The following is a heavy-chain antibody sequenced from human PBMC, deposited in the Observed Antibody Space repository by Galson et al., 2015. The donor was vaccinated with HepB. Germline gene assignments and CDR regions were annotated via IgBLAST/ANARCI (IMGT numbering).Heavy chain of an antibody. CDR2: INPNSGGT. CDR1: GYTFTAHY. V-gene: IGHV1-2*06. D-gene: IGHD6-13*01. CDR3: ARDQIATGTQRWFDP. J-gene: IGHJ5*02. Sequence: SVKVSCKASGYTFTAHYIHWVRQAPGQGLEWMGRINPNSGGTYSVQKFQGRVTLTRDTSISTAYMELSSLTSDDTAVYYCARDQIATGTQRWFDPWGPGTLVTVSS.